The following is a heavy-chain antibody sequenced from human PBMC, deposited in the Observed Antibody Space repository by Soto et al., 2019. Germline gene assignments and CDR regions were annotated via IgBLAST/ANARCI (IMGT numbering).Heavy chain of an antibody. V-gene: IGHV3-9*01. D-gene: IGHD3-10*01. CDR2: ISWNSGSI. J-gene: IGHJ5*02. CDR3: AKDSQPNYGSGSLGGWFDP. Sequence: LRLSCAASGFTFDDYAMHWVRQAPGKGLERVSGISWNSGSIGYADSVKGRFTISRDNAKNSLYLQMNSLRAEDTALYYCAKDSQPNYGSGSLGGWFDPWGQGTLVTVSS. CDR1: GFTFDDYA.